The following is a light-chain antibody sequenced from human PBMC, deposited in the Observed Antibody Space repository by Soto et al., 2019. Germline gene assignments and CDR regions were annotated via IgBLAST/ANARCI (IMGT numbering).Light chain of an antibody. Sequence: EIVLTQSPGTLSLSPGERATLSCRASQSVSSSYLAWYQQKPGQAPRLLIYGASSRATGIPDRFSGSGSGTDFTLTISRLEPEDFAVYYCQQYASFITFGQGTRLEIK. V-gene: IGKV3-20*01. CDR2: GAS. J-gene: IGKJ5*01. CDR3: QQYASFIT. CDR1: QSVSSSY.